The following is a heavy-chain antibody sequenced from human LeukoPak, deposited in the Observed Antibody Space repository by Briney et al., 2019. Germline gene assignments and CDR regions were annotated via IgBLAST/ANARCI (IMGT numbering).Heavy chain of an antibody. CDR3: ARDQREWSGYYFGFDP. J-gene: IGHJ5*02. V-gene: IGHV4-59*01. D-gene: IGHD3-3*01. CDR1: GGSISSYY. Sequence: SETLSLTCTVSGGSISSYYWSWIRQPPGKGLEWIGYNYYSGSTNYSPSLKSRVTISVDTSKNQFSLKLSSVTAADTAVYYCARDQREWSGYYFGFDPWGQGTLVTVSS. CDR2: NYYSGST.